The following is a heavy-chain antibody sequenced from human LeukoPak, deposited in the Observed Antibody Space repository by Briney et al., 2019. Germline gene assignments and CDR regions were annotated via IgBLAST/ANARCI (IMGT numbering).Heavy chain of an antibody. CDR2: IKSSDAST. V-gene: IGHV3-11*01. CDR3: ARRGNMSSHAFDI. CDR1: GFSFSDSY. D-gene: IGHD2/OR15-2a*01. Sequence: GGSLRLSCAASGFSFSDSYMSWIRQAPGQGLEWLSYIKSSDASTFYADSVKGRFTVSRDNAKNSLYLQMNSLRAEDTAVYYCARRGNMSSHAFDIWGQGTVVTVSS. J-gene: IGHJ3*02.